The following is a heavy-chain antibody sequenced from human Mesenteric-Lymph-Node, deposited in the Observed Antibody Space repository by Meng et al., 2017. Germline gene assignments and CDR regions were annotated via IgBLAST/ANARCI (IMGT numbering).Heavy chain of an antibody. Sequence: QVQLQEPGPGRVKPSQTLSLTCTVSGGSISSGGYYWSWIRQHPGKGLEWIGYIYYSGSTYYNPSLKSRVTISVDTSKNQFSLKLSSVTAADTAVYYCARVYYYGSGDWYFDLWGRGTLVTVSS. V-gene: IGHV4-31*03. CDR1: GGSISSGGYY. D-gene: IGHD3-10*01. J-gene: IGHJ2*01. CDR2: IYYSGST. CDR3: ARVYYYGSGDWYFDL.